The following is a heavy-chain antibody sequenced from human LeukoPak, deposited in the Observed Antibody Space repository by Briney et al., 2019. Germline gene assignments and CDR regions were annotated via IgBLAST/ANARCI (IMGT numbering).Heavy chain of an antibody. CDR2: IYSRGNT. CDR3: ARVGGSYYWFDY. J-gene: IGHJ4*02. Sequence: SDTLSLTCTVSGASISSSSSYWGWIRQPPGKGLEWLGNIYSRGNTYYKPSLRSRVTISVDTSKNQFSLKLSSVTAADTAVYYCARVGGSYYWFDYWGQGTLVTVSS. CDR1: GASISSSSSY. V-gene: IGHV4-39*07. D-gene: IGHD1-26*01.